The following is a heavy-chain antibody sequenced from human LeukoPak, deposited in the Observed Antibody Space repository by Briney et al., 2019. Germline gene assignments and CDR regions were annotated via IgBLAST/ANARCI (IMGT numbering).Heavy chain of an antibody. V-gene: IGHV6-1*01. CDR1: GGSISSYC. D-gene: IGHD2-2*01. CDR2: TYYRSKWYN. CDR3: ARGGRGYCTSSICYFDL. Sequence: SETLSLTCTVAGGSISSYCWSCIRQPPGKGLEWLGRTYYRSKWYNDYAVSVKSRITINPDTSKNQFSLQLNSVTPEDTAVYYCARGGRGYCTSSICYFDLWGQGTLVTVSS. J-gene: IGHJ4*02.